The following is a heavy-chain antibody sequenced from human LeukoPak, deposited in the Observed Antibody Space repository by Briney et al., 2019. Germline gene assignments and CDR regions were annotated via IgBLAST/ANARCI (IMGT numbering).Heavy chain of an antibody. J-gene: IGHJ4*02. D-gene: IGHD5-18*01. CDR1: GFTFSSYS. Sequence: GGSLRLSCAASGFTFSSYSMNWVRQAPGKGLEWVSSITRSSYIYYVDSVKGRFTISRDNAKNSLYLQMNSLRAEDTAVYYCARESGYSYGCFDYWGQGTLVTVSS. CDR3: ARESGYSYGCFDY. CDR2: ITRSSYI. V-gene: IGHV3-21*01.